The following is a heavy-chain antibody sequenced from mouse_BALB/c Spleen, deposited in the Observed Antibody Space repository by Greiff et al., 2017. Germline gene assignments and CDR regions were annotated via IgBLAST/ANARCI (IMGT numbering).Heavy chain of an antibody. CDR1: GFTFSSYA. Sequence: EVQLQESGGGLVKPGGSLKLSCAASGFTFSSYAMSWVRQTPEKRLEWVATISSGGSYTYYPDSVKGRFTISRYNAKNTLYLQMSSLRSEDTAMYYCARQGTTVVAPGDYWGQGTTLTVSS. V-gene: IGHV5-9-3*01. J-gene: IGHJ2*01. CDR3: ARQGTTVVAPGDY. CDR2: ISSGGSYT. D-gene: IGHD1-1*01.